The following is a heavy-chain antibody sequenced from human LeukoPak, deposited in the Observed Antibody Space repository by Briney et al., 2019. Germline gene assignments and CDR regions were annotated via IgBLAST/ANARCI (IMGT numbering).Heavy chain of an antibody. CDR1: GYTFTGYY. V-gene: IGHV1-2*02. CDR3: ARASDGSGTTYYFDY. Sequence: GASVKVSCMASGYTFTGYYMHWVRQAPGQGLEWMGWINPNSGGTNYAQKFQGRVTMTRDTSISTAYMELSRLRSDDTAVYYCARASDGSGTTYYFDYWGQGTLVTVSS. J-gene: IGHJ4*02. CDR2: INPNSGGT. D-gene: IGHD3-10*01.